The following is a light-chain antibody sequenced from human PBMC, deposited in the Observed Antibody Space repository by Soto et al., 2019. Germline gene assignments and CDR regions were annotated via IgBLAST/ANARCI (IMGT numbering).Light chain of an antibody. Sequence: DIQMTQSPSTLSASVGDRVTITCRASQSISSWLTWYQQKPGKAPKLLIYDASALPRGVPSRFSGSGSGTDFTLTISRLEPEDFAVYYCQQYRDSRTFGQGTKVDIK. CDR3: QQYRDSRT. J-gene: IGKJ1*01. CDR1: QSISSW. CDR2: DAS. V-gene: IGKV1-5*01.